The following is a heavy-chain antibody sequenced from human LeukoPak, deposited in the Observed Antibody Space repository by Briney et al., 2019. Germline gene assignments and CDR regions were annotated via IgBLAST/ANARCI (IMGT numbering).Heavy chain of an antibody. CDR3: AVEPYYGSGSYSF. V-gene: IGHV3-33*01. CDR1: GFTFISYG. D-gene: IGHD3-10*01. CDR2: IWYDGSNK. Sequence: GRSLRLSCAASGFTFISYGMHWVRQAPGKGLEWVAVIWYDGSNKYYADSVKGRFTISRDNSKNTLYLQMNSLRAEDTAVYYCAVEPYYGSGSYSFWGQGTLVTVSS. J-gene: IGHJ4*02.